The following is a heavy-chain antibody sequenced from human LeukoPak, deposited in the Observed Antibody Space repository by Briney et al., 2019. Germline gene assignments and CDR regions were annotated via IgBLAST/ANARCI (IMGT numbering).Heavy chain of an antibody. D-gene: IGHD2/OR15-2a*01. J-gene: IGHJ4*02. CDR2: IRYDGSNK. V-gene: IGHV3-30*02. CDR1: GFTFSSYG. CDR3: ARGAGSAYFQNFDY. Sequence: GGSLRLSCAASGFTFSSYGMHWVRQAPGKGLEWVAFIRYDGSNKYYADSVKGRFTISRDNAKNTLYLQMNSLRGEDTAVYYCARGAGSAYFQNFDYWGQGTLVTVSS.